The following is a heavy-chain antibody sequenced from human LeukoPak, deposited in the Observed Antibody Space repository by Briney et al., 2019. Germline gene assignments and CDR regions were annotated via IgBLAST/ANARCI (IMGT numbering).Heavy chain of an antibody. CDR1: GFSFSDYY. V-gene: IGHV3-11*04. J-gene: IGHJ4*02. Sequence: KPGGSLRLSCAASGFSFSDYYVSWIRQAPGKGLECVSYISSRGTTIYYADSVKGRFTISRDNAKNSLYLQMNSLRAEDTAVYYCATVRRVHRPPFDYWGQGTLVTVSS. CDR3: ATVRRVHRPPFDY. D-gene: IGHD3-10*01. CDR2: ISSRGTTI.